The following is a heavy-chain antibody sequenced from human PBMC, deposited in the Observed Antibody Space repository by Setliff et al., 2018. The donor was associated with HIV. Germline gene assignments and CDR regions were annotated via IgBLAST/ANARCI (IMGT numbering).Heavy chain of an antibody. Sequence: GGSLRLSCTASGFIFNNYGMNWVRQVPGKGLEWVSGINWNGGSTGYADSVKGRFTISRDNAKNSLYLQMNSLRGEDTALYFCAREVFPGSYYVPGYWGQGTLVTVSS. CDR1: GFIFNNYG. V-gene: IGHV3-20*04. CDR3: AREVFPGSYYVPGY. D-gene: IGHD3-10*01. CDR2: INWNGGST. J-gene: IGHJ1*01.